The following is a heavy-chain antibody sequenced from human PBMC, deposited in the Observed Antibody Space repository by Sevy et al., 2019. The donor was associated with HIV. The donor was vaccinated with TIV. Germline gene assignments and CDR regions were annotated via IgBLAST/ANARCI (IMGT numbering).Heavy chain of an antibody. Sequence: GGSLRLSCAASGFSFRTYWMSWVRQAPGKGLEWVANIKEDGSEKYYVDSVEGRYTISRDNAKNSLYLQMNSLRVEDTAVYYCATPRVYWGIDVWGQGTTVTVSS. V-gene: IGHV3-7*01. D-gene: IGHD1-26*01. CDR2: IKEDGSEK. CDR3: ATPRVYWGIDV. CDR1: GFSFRTYW. J-gene: IGHJ6*02.